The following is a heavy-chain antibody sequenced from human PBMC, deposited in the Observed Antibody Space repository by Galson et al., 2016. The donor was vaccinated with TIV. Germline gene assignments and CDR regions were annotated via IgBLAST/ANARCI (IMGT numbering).Heavy chain of an antibody. J-gene: IGHJ3*02. CDR3: ARRSSGFDAFDI. Sequence: TLSLTCTVSGGSIKSGGYFWSWIRQHPGKALEWIGYIHSSGSTFYNPSLRSRVTISLDTSRDNFSLRLNSVTAADTAVYYCARRSSGFDAFDIWGQGTMVTVSS. D-gene: IGHD3-22*01. CDR1: GGSIKSGGYF. V-gene: IGHV4-31*03. CDR2: IHSSGST.